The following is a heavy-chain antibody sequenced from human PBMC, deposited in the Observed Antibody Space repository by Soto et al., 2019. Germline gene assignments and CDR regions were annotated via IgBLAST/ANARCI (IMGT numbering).Heavy chain of an antibody. Sequence: GGSLRLSCAASGFTFSSYGMHWVRQAPGKGLEWLAVISYDGSNKYYADSVKGRFTISRDNSKNTLYLQMNSLRAEDTAVYYCAKGDYDFWSGYSYYYYGMDVWGQGTTVTVSS. CDR1: GFTFSSYG. CDR2: ISYDGSNK. V-gene: IGHV3-30*18. J-gene: IGHJ6*02. D-gene: IGHD3-3*01. CDR3: AKGDYDFWSGYSYYYYGMDV.